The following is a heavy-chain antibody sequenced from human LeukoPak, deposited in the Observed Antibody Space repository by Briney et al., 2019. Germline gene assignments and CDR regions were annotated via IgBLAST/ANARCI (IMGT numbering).Heavy chain of an antibody. J-gene: IGHJ4*02. CDR3: AREASSWYGFDY. V-gene: IGHV3-13*01. CDR1: GFTFSSYD. CDR2: IGTAGDT. D-gene: IGHD6-13*01. Sequence: GGSLRLSCAASGFTFSSYDMHWVRQATGKGLEWVSAIGTAGDTYYPGSVKGRFTISRENATNSLYLQMNSLRAGDTAVYYCAREASSWYGFDYWGQGTLVTVSS.